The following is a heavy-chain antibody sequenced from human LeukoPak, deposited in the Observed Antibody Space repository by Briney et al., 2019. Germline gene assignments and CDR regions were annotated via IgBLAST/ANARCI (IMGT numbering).Heavy chain of an antibody. J-gene: IGHJ4*02. D-gene: IGHD2/OR15-2a*01. CDR1: GFSLSTTGVG. Sequence: SGPTLVKPTQTLTLTFTFSGFSLSTTGVGVGLIRQPPVKALEWLALIYWDDDKRYSPSLKSRLTITKDTSKNQVALTMTNMDPVDTATYYCAHIPRIRNFDYWGQGTLVTVSS. CDR3: AHIPRIRNFDY. CDR2: IYWDDDK. V-gene: IGHV2-5*02.